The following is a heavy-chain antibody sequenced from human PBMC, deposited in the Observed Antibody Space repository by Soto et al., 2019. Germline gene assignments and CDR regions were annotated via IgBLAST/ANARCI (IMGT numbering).Heavy chain of an antibody. Sequence: QVQLQESGPGLVKPSQTLSLTCTVSGGSISSGGYYWSWTRQHPGKGLEWIGYIYYSGSTYYNPSLKSRVTISVDTFKDQFSRKLSSVTAADTAVYYCAGDRDGYNSNFDYWGQGTLVTVSS. CDR3: AGDRDGYNSNFDY. D-gene: IGHD5-12*01. CDR1: GGSISSGGYY. V-gene: IGHV4-31*03. J-gene: IGHJ4*02. CDR2: IYYSGST.